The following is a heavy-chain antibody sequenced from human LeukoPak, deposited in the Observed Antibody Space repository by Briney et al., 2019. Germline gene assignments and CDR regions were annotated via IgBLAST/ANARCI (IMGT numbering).Heavy chain of an antibody. J-gene: IGHJ4*02. CDR1: GFTFSNFN. V-gene: IGHV3-30*02. CDR2: IRYDGSTK. Sequence: GGSLRLSCAASGFTFSNFNMYWVRQAPGKGLEWVAFIRYDGSTKYYAVSLKGRFTISRDNSKNTVDLQMNSLRPEDTAVYYCAKDLRYSFGLWGQGTLVTVSS. CDR3: AKDLRYSFGL. D-gene: IGHD5-18*01.